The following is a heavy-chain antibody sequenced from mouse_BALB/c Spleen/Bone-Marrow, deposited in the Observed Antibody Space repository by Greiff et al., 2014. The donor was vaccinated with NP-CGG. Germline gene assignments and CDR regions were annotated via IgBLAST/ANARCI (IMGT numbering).Heavy chain of an antibody. CDR2: IYPANGNT. D-gene: IGHD1-1*01. J-gene: IGHJ2*01. V-gene: IGHV14-3*02. CDR1: GFNIKDTY. Sequence: VQLKESGAELVKPGASVKLSCTASGFNIKDTYMHWVKQRPEQGLEWIGRIYPANGNTKYDPKFQGKATMTADTSSNTAYLQLSSLTSEDTAVYYCARYYYGSSYFDYWGQGTTLTVPS. CDR3: ARYYYGSSYFDY.